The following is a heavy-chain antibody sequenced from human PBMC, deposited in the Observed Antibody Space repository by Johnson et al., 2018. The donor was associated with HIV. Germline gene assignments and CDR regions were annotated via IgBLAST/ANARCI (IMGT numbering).Heavy chain of an antibody. CDR2: IYSGGST. CDR1: GFTVSSNY. Sequence: VQLVESGGGLVQPGGSLRLSCAASGFTVSSNYMSWVRQAPGKGLEWVSVIYSGGSTYYADFVKGRFTISSDNSKNTLYLQMNSLRAEDTAVYYCAKELIAAAGTSSFDIWGQGTMVTVSS. CDR3: AKELIAAAGTSSFDI. V-gene: IGHV3-66*01. J-gene: IGHJ3*02. D-gene: IGHD6-13*01.